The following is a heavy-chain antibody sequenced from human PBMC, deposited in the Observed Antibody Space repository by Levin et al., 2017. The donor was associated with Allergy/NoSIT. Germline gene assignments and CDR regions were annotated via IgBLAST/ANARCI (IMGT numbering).Heavy chain of an antibody. Sequence: GGSLRLSCAASGFTFSSYAMSWVRQAPGKGLEWVSGISGSGRSTYYADSVKGRFTISRDNSKTTLSLQMNSLRAEDTAVYYCAKDQLCSNDGTRFDYWGQGTLVTVS. CDR3: AKDQLCSNDGTRFDY. V-gene: IGHV3-23*01. CDR2: ISGSGRST. J-gene: IGHJ4*02. CDR1: GFTFSSYA. D-gene: IGHD2-8*01.